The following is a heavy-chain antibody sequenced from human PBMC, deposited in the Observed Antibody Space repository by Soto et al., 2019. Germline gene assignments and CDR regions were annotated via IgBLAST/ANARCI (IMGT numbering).Heavy chain of an antibody. J-gene: IGHJ2*01. CDR2: INGRGDKT. D-gene: IGHD2-2*02. CDR3: AKADGCAAGTCYTGTYWYFDL. Sequence: GSLRLSCAASGFTLSAHAMNWFRQAPGKGPEWLSTINGRGDKTFYADSVKGRFTISRDDSKNTLYLQMNSLRAEDTAVYYCAKADGCAAGTCYTGTYWYFDLWGRGTLVTVSS. CDR1: GFTLSAHA. V-gene: IGHV3-23*01.